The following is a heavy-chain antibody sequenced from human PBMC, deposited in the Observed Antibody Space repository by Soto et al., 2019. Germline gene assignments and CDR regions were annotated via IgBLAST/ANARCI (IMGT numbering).Heavy chain of an antibody. J-gene: IGHJ4*02. D-gene: IGHD5-12*01. CDR1: GYTLTELS. V-gene: IGHV1-24*01. CDR3: ATSSGYSGYAVGYFDY. Sequence: ASVKVSCKVSGYTLTELSMHWVRQAPGKGLEWMGGFDPEDGETIYAQKFQGRVTMTEDTSTDTAYMELSSLRSEDTAVYYCATSSGYSGYAVGYFDYWGQGTLVTVSS. CDR2: FDPEDGET.